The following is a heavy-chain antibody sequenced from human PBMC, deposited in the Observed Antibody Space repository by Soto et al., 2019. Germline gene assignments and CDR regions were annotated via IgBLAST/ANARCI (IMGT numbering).Heavy chain of an antibody. CDR1: GYTFTSCG. CDR3: ARDKVSVAGTVYYGMDV. J-gene: IGHJ6*02. D-gene: IGHD6-19*01. V-gene: IGHV1-18*01. Sequence: GASVKVSCKASGYTFTSCGISWVRQAPGQGLEWMGWISAYNGNTNYAQKLQGRVTMTTDTSTSTAYMELRSLRSDDTAVYYCARDKVSVAGTVYYGMDVWGQGTTVTVSS. CDR2: ISAYNGNT.